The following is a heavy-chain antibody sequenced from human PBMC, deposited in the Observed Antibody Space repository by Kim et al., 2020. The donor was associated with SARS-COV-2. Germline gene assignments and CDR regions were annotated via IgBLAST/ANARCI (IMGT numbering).Heavy chain of an antibody. CDR3: TSDPQRGF. V-gene: IGHV3-15*01. CDR2: LTSKTDGGTA. D-gene: IGHD6-25*01. CDR1: GLTFSNAW. J-gene: IGHJ4*02. Sequence: GGSLRLSCAVSGLTFSNAWMNWVRQAPGKGLEWVGRLTSKTDGGTADYAAPVKGRFTILRADSKITLYLQMNSLKTEDTAIYDSTSDPQRGFWGQGTLVT.